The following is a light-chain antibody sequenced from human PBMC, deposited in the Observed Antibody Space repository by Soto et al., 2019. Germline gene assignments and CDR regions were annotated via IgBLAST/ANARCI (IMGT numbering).Light chain of an antibody. J-gene: IGLJ2*01. CDR3: SSYAGSNNLV. Sequence: QSALTQPASVSGSPGQSVTISCTGTSSDVGGYNYVSWYQQHPGKAPKLMIYEVSKWPSGVPDRFSGSKSGNTASLTVSGLQAEDEADYYCSSYAGSNNLVFGGGTQLTVL. CDR2: EVS. V-gene: IGLV2-8*01. CDR1: SSDVGGYNY.